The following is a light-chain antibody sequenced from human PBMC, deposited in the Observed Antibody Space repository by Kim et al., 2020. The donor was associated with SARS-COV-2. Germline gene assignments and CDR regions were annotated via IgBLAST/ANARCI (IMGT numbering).Light chain of an antibody. CDR3: SSYTSSTTNVV. CDR2: DVS. CDR1: SSDVGGYDY. V-gene: IGLV2-14*03. J-gene: IGLJ2*01. Sequence: SITSSCTGTSSDVGGYDYVSWYQQHPGKAPKLMIYDVSNRPSGVSNRFSGSKSGNTASLTISGLQAEDEADYYCSSYTSSTTNVVFGGGTKVTVL.